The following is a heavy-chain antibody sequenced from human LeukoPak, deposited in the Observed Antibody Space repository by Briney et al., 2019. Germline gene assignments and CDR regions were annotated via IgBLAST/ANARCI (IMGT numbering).Heavy chain of an antibody. J-gene: IGHJ4*02. CDR2: INHSGST. V-gene: IGHV4-34*01. CDR1: GGSFSGYY. CDR3: ARGRKTYMRGSYYFDY. Sequence: ETLSLTCAVYGGSFSGYYWSWIRQPPGKGLEWIGEINHSGSTNYNPSLKSRVTISVDTSKNQFSLKLSSVTAADTAVYYCARGRKTYMRGSYYFDYWGQGTLVTVSS. D-gene: IGHD1-14*01.